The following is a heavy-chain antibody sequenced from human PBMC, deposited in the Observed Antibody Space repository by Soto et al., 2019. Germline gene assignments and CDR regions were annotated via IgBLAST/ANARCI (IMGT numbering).Heavy chain of an antibody. CDR3: ARHRGSSGGYYYYGMDV. CDR1: GGSISSSNW. J-gene: IGHJ6*02. D-gene: IGHD6-6*01. Sequence: TSETLSLTCAVSGGSISSSNWWSWVRQPPGKGLEWIGEIYHSGSTNYNPSLKSRVTISVDKSKNQFSLKLSSVTAADTAVYYCARHRGSSGGYYYYGMDVWGQGTTVTVSS. CDR2: IYHSGST. V-gene: IGHV4-4*02.